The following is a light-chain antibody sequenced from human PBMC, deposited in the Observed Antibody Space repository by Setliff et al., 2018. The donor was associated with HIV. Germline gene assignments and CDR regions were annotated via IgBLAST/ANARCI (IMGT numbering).Light chain of an antibody. V-gene: IGLV2-23*02. Sequence: QSALAQPASVSGSPGQSITTACTGTSSDVGSYNLVSWYQQHPDKAPKLMIYDVTQRPSGVSNRFSGSKSGNTASLTISGLQAGDEADYYCCSYGGTTTHVLFGGGTKVTVL. CDR3: CSYGGTTTHVL. CDR1: SSDVGSYNL. CDR2: DVT. J-gene: IGLJ2*01.